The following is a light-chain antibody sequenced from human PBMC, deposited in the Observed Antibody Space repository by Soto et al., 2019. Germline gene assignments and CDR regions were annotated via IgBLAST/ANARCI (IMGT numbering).Light chain of an antibody. Sequence: ELVWTQSPGTLSLSPGERATLSCRARKSLTSDYLAWYQQSPGKAPRLLIFDTVRRATDVPYRCSGSGSGTDFTLTISRLESDDFAGYFCQQYCRSLWTVGQGTKVDIK. J-gene: IGKJ1*01. CDR3: QQYCRSLWT. V-gene: IGKV3-20*01. CDR1: KSLTSDY. CDR2: DTV.